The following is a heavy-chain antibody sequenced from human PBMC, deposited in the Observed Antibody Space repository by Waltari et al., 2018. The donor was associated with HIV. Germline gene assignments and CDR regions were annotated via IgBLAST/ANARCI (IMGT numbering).Heavy chain of an antibody. Sequence: QVQLIQSGAAVKKPGSSVKVSCKASGGTFHLHGINWVRQAPGQGLEWMGRLISFLEIANYARQFQGRVTITADKSTNTAYMELSSLKSEDTAVYYCARADVVGVGEADLSLWGQGTLVTVSS. J-gene: IGHJ4*02. CDR2: LISFLEIA. V-gene: IGHV1-69*04. CDR3: ARADVVGVGEADLSL. D-gene: IGHD1-26*01. CDR1: GGTFHLHG.